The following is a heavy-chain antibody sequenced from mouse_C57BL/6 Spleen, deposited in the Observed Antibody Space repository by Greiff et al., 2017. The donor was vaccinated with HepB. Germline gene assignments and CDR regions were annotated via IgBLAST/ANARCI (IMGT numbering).Heavy chain of an antibody. J-gene: IGHJ1*03. CDR1: GFTFSDYG. Sequence: DVMLVESGGGLVKPGGSLKLSCAASGFTFSDYGMHWVRQAPEKGLEWVAYISSGSSTIYYADTVKGRFTISRDNAKNTLLLQMTSLRSEDTAMYYCARRDGYDHWYFDVWGTGTTVTVSS. CDR2: ISSGSSTI. CDR3: ARRDGYDHWYFDV. D-gene: IGHD2-2*01. V-gene: IGHV5-17*01.